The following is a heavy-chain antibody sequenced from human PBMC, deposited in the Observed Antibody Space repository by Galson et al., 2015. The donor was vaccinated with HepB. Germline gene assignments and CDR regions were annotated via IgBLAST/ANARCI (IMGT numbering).Heavy chain of an antibody. J-gene: IGHJ6*02. CDR3: AKDGDWVQTYYYYCGKDV. V-gene: IGHV3-30*18. CDR1: GFTFSSYG. D-gene: IGHD2-21*01. CDR2: ISYDGSNK. Sequence: SLRLSCAASGFTFSSYGMHWVRQAPGKGLEWVAVISYDGSNKYYADSVKGRFTITRDNSKNTLYLLMNSLRAEDTAVYYCAKDGDWVQTYYYYCGKDVWGQGTPVTVSS.